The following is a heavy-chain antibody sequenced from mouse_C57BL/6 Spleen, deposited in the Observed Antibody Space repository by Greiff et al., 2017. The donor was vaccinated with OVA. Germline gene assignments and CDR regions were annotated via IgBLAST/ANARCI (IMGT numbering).Heavy chain of an antibody. J-gene: IGHJ4*01. CDR3: ARRGTARATEAMGY. V-gene: IGHV1-50*01. CDR2: IDPSDSYT. CDR1: GYTFTSYW. D-gene: IGHD3-1*01. Sequence: QVQLQQPGAELVKPGASVKLSCKASGYTFTSYWMQWVKQRPGQGLEWIGEIDPSDSYTNYNQKFKGKATLTVDTSSSTAYMQLSSLTSEDSAVYYCARRGTARATEAMGYRGQGTTVTVAS.